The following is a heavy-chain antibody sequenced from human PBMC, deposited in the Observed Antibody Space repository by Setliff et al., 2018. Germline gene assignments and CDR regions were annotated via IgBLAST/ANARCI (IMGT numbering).Heavy chain of an antibody. CDR2: ISPGGST. J-gene: IGHJ6*03. Sequence: KPSETLSLTCAAYGGTFSDYYWTWIRQPPGKGLEWIGEISPGGSTIYNPSLKSRVTISLDTSKNQFSLKLSSVTAADTAVYYCVRMSGFLYMDVWGKGTTVTVSS. CDR3: VRMSGFLYMDV. V-gene: IGHV4-34*08. CDR1: GGTFSDYY. D-gene: IGHD3-3*01.